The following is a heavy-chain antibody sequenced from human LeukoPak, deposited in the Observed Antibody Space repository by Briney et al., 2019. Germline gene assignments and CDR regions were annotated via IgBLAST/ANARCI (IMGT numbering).Heavy chain of an antibody. Sequence: ETLPLTCTVSGDSISSSDYYWGWIRQPPGTGLGWIGTISYSGSTYYNPSLQSRVTISVDTSKNQFSLELSSVTAADTAVYYCARGSRRLADFHYWGQGTLVTVSS. J-gene: IGHJ4*02. CDR1: GDSISSSDYY. V-gene: IGHV4-39*01. D-gene: IGHD1-26*01. CDR3: ARGSRRLADFHY. CDR2: ISYSGST.